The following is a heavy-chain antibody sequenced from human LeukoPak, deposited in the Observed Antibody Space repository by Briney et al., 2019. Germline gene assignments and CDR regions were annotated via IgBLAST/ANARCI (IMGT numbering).Heavy chain of an antibody. Sequence: WPLRLSCAASGFIFSSYVMHWVRQAPGKVLEWVAVRCYDGSVKYYADSVKGRFTVYREHYKKEVYLQMASLRAEETAVYYCAKPARVRDWHYAQYYYYLDVWGKGTTVTVSS. CDR2: RCYDGSVK. D-gene: IGHD1-7*01. J-gene: IGHJ6*03. CDR3: AKPARVRDWHYAQYYYYLDV. V-gene: IGHV3-33*06. CDR1: GFIFSSYV.